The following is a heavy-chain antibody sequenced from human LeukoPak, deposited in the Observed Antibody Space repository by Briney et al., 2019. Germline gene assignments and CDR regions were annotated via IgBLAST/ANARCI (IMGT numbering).Heavy chain of an antibody. Sequence: GGSLRLSCAASGFTFSSYGMHWVRQAPGKGLEWVAVISYDGSNKYYADSVKGRFTISRDNSKSTLYLQMNSLRAEDTAVYYCAKVTSDDYYDSSGYDWGQGTLVTVSS. CDR2: ISYDGSNK. V-gene: IGHV3-30*18. D-gene: IGHD3-22*01. J-gene: IGHJ4*02. CDR1: GFTFSSYG. CDR3: AKVTSDDYYDSSGYD.